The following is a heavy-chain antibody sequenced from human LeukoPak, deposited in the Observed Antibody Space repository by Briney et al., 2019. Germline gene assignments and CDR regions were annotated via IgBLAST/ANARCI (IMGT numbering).Heavy chain of an antibody. CDR3: ATDGYSSSWARYYYYYGMDV. D-gene: IGHD6-13*01. J-gene: IGHJ6*02. Sequence: GASVKVSCKVSGYTLTELSMHWVRQAPGKGLEWVGGFDPEDGETIYAQKFQGRVTMTEDTSTDTAYMELSSLRSEDMAGYYCATDGYSSSWARYYYYYGMDVWGQGTTVTVSS. V-gene: IGHV1-24*01. CDR2: FDPEDGET. CDR1: GYTLTELS.